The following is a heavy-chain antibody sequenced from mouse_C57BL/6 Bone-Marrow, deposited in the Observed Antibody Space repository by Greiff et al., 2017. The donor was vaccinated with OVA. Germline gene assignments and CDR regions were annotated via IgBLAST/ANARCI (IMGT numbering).Heavy chain of an antibody. V-gene: IGHV1-50*01. Sequence: QVQLQQPGAELVKPGASVKLSCKASGYTFTSYWMQWVKQRPGQGLEWIGEIDPSDSYTNYNQKFKGKATLTVDTSSITAYMQLSSLTSEDSAVYYCARWGQLSLYYFDYWGQGTTLTVSS. CDR1: GYTFTSYW. D-gene: IGHD3-2*02. CDR3: ARWGQLSLYYFDY. CDR2: IDPSDSYT. J-gene: IGHJ2*01.